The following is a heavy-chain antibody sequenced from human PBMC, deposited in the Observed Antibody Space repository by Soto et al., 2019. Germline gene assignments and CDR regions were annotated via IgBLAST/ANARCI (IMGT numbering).Heavy chain of an antibody. CDR3: ARDIGDPRGYYGMDV. CDR1: GFTFSSYS. D-gene: IGHD1-26*01. J-gene: IGHJ6*02. CDR2: ISSSSSYI. Sequence: ESGGGLVKPGGSLRLSCAASGFTFSSYSMNWVRQAPGKGLEWVSSISSSSSYIYYADSVKGRFTISRDNAKNSLYLQMNSLRAEDTAVYYCARDIGDPRGYYGMDVWGQGTTVTVSS. V-gene: IGHV3-21*01.